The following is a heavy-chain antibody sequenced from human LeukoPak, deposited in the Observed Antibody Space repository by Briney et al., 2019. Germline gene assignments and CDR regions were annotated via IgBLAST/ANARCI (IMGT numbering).Heavy chain of an antibody. V-gene: IGHV1-69*05. D-gene: IGHD2-2*01. J-gene: IGHJ4*02. Sequence: SVKVSCKASGGTFSSYAISWVRQAPGQGLEWMGRIIPIFGTANYAQKFQGRVTITTDESTSTAYMELSSLRSEDTAVYYCARERQCSSTSCHYDYWGQGTLITVSS. CDR1: GGTFSSYA. CDR3: ARERQCSSTSCHYDY. CDR2: IIPIFGTA.